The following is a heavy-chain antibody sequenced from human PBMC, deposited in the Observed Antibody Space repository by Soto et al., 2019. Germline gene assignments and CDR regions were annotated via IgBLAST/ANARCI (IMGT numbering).Heavy chain of an antibody. CDR2: IIPIFGTA. Sequence: QVQLVQSGAEVKKPGSSVKVSCKASGGTFSSYAISWVRQAPGQGLEWMGGIIPIFGTANYAQKFQGRGTNTADDCTSTAYMELSSLRSEDKAVYYCASEVSRGPGKDYDYVWVIYREADAFDIWGQGTMVTVSS. D-gene: IGHD3-16*02. V-gene: IGHV1-69*01. CDR1: GGTFSSYA. CDR3: ASEVSRGPGKDYDYVWVIYREADAFDI. J-gene: IGHJ3*02.